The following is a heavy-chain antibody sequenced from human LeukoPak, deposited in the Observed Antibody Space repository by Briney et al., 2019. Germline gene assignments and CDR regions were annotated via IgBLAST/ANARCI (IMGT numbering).Heavy chain of an antibody. J-gene: IGHJ4*02. CDR3: ARLSQTPAYYYTSGYYYLGY. CDR1: GGTFSSYA. Sequence: ASVKVSCKASGGTFSSYAISWVRQAPGQGLEWMGGIIPIFGTANYAQKFQGRVTITTDESTSTAYMELSNLRAEDTAVYYCARLSQTPAYYYTSGYYYLGYWGQGTLVTVSS. CDR2: IIPIFGTA. D-gene: IGHD3-22*01. V-gene: IGHV1-69*05.